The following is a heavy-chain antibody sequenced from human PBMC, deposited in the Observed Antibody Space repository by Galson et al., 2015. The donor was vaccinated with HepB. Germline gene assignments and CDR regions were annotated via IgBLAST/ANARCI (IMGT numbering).Heavy chain of an antibody. CDR1: GGSISGFY. D-gene: IGHD2-2*01. J-gene: IGHJ3*02. CDR2: FYSAGRT. Sequence: QVQLQESGPGLVKPSETLSLTCTVSGGSISGFYWNWIRQPAGKGLEWIGRFYSAGRTNYNPSLRSRLTMSVDTSKNLFSLKLSSVTAADTAMYYCAKDFVVVPAAPNDAFDIWGQATMVTVSS. V-gene: IGHV4-4*07. CDR3: AKDFVVVPAAPNDAFDI.